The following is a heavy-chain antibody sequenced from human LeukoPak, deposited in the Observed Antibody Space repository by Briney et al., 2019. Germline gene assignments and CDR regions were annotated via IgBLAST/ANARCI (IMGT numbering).Heavy chain of an antibody. Sequence: GESLKISCKGSGYSFTSYWIGWVRQMPGKGLEWMGIIYLGDSDTRYSPSFQGQVTISADKSINTVYLQWSSLKASDTAMYYCARHSRGAGDGFDYWGQGTLVTVSP. D-gene: IGHD2-21*02. J-gene: IGHJ4*02. CDR2: IYLGDSDT. V-gene: IGHV5-51*01. CDR3: ARHSRGAGDGFDY. CDR1: GYSFTSYW.